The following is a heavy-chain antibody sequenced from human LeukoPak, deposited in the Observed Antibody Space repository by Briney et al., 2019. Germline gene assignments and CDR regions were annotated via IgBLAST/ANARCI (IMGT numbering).Heavy chain of an antibody. CDR2: ISCSVGTT. D-gene: IGHD3-22*01. J-gene: IGHJ4*02. CDR3: AKHRAYATMTHFDY. Sequence: GGSLRLSCAASGFTFSSDARSWGREAPGKGGEWGSAISCSVGTTYYAASVKGPFTISRDNSKNTLYLQMNSLRAEHTAVYSCAKHRAYATMTHFDYWGQGTLVTVSS. V-gene: IGHV3-23*01. CDR1: GFTFSSDA.